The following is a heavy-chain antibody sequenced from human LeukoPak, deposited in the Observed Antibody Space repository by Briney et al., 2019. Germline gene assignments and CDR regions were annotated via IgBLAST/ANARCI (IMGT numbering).Heavy chain of an antibody. CDR1: GYTFTGYY. D-gene: IGHD3-9*01. J-gene: IGHJ4*02. V-gene: IGHV1-2*02. Sequence: GASVKVSCKASGYTFTGYYMHWVRQAPGQGLEWMGWINPNSGGTNYAQKFQGRVTMTRDTSISTAYMELSRLSSDDTAVYYCARRLLRYFDWYTDYWGQGTLVTVSS. CDR2: INPNSGGT. CDR3: ARRLLRYFDWYTDY.